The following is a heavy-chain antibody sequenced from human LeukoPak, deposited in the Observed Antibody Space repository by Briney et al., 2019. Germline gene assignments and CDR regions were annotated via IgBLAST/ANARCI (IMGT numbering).Heavy chain of an antibody. CDR1: GYTFTSYY. CDR3: ARDHIEEKWLIQLVSADGGNYAFDI. D-gene: IGHD5-18*01. J-gene: IGHJ3*02. Sequence: ASVKVSCKASGYTFTSYYMHWVRQAPGRGLEWMGIINPSGGSTSYAQKFQGRVTMTRDTSTSTVYMELSSLRSEDTAVYYCARDHIEEKWLIQLVSADGGNYAFDIWGQGTMVTVSS. CDR2: INPSGGST. V-gene: IGHV1-46*01.